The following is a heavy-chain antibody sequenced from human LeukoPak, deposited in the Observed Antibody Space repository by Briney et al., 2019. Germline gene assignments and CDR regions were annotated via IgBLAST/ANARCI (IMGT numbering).Heavy chain of an antibody. J-gene: IGHJ4*02. CDR2: ITSSGGYT. CDR3: AKRGYCSTSNCYHTFDD. D-gene: IGHD2-2*01. V-gene: IGHV3-23*01. CDR1: GFTFSSYA. Sequence: GGSLRLSCAASGFTFSSYAMSWVRQPPGKGLEWVSTITSSGGYTYYADSVRGRFTISRDNSKNTVYVQMNSLRAEDTAVYYCAKRGYCSTSNCYHTFDDWGRGTLVTVSS.